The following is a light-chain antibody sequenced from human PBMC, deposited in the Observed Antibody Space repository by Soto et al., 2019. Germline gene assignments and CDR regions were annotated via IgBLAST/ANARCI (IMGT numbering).Light chain of an antibody. Sequence: QSVLTQPPSASGTPGQRVTISCSGSSSNIGRNTVIWYQHLPGTAPKLLIYGNNQRPSGVPDRFSGSKSGTSGSLGISGLQSEDEAHYYCAAWDDSLNGHVVFGGGTQLTVL. J-gene: IGLJ2*01. CDR2: GNN. CDR3: AAWDDSLNGHVV. CDR1: SSNIGRNT. V-gene: IGLV1-44*01.